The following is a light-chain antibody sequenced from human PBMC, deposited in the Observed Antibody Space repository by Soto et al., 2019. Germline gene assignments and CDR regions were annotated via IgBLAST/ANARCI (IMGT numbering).Light chain of an antibody. Sequence: DIQMTQSPSTLSASVGDRVTITCRASQSISSWLAWYQQKPGKAPKLLIYKASSLESGVPSRFSGSGSGTEFTLTISSLQPDDFAPYYCQQYNSYPPLTFGPGTKVDIK. CDR3: QQYNSYPPLT. J-gene: IGKJ3*01. CDR1: QSISSW. V-gene: IGKV1-5*03. CDR2: KAS.